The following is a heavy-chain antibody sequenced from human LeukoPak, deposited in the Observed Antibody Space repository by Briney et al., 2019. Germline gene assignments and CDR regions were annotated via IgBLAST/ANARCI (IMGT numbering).Heavy chain of an antibody. V-gene: IGHV4-59*02. Sequence: PSETLSLTCTVSGYSVSSYYWSWIRQPPGKRLEWIGCINYSESATYNPSLKSRVTISLDTSKNQFFLKLSSVTAADTAVYYCARKRSFDLWGQGTLVTVSS. J-gene: IGHJ4*02. CDR2: INYSESA. CDR1: GYSVSSYY. CDR3: ARKRSFDL. D-gene: IGHD3-9*01.